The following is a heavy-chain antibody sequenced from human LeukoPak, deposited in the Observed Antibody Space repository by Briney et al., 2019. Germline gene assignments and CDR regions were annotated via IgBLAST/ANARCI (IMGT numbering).Heavy chain of an antibody. CDR3: ARDANRARYFDY. D-gene: IGHD1-14*01. V-gene: IGHV1-69*13. CDR1: GGTFSSYA. CDR2: IIPIFGTA. Sequence: ASVKVSCKASGGTFSSYAISWVRQAPGQGLEWMGGIIPIFGTANYAQKFQGRVTITADESTSTAYMELSSLRSEDTAVYYCARDANRARYFDYWGQGTLATVSS. J-gene: IGHJ4*02.